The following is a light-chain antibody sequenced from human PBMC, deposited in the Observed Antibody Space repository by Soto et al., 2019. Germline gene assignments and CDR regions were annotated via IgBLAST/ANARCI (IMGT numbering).Light chain of an antibody. CDR1: SGDVGGYDY. Sequence: QSALTQPASVSGSPGQSIAISCTGTSGDVGGYDYVSWYQQHPDKAPKLMIYEVTKRPSWVCNRFSGSKSGNTASLTIAGLQSEDEADYYCSSHTSGSTRVFGSGTKLTVL. CDR3: SSHTSGSTRV. CDR2: EVT. V-gene: IGLV2-14*01. J-gene: IGLJ1*01.